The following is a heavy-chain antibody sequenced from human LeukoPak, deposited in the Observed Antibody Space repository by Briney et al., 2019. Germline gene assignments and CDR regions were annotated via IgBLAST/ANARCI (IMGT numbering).Heavy chain of an antibody. Sequence: GGSLRLSCAASGFTFSGFEMNWVRQAPGKGLEWVAVISYDGSTKYYADSVKGRFTISRDNSKNTLYLQMNSLRTEDTAVYYCARAGDYGSGTFRWRHFDYWGQGTLVTVSS. CDR2: ISYDGSTK. CDR1: GFTFSGFE. D-gene: IGHD3-10*01. J-gene: IGHJ4*02. CDR3: ARAGDYGSGTFRWRHFDY. V-gene: IGHV3-30-3*01.